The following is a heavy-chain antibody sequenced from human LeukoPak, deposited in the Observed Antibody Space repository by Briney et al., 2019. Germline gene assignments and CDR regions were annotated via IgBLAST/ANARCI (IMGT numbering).Heavy chain of an antibody. CDR2: IHPGDSDT. Sequence: GESLKISCKCSGYSFTSYWIGWVRPLPGKGLEWMGIIHPGDSDTRYSPSFQGQVTISADKSISTAYVQWSSLRASDTAMYYCARQALGYCSGGNCYSDYWGQGTLVSVSS. J-gene: IGHJ4*02. CDR3: ARQALGYCSGGNCYSDY. CDR1: GYSFTSYW. V-gene: IGHV5-51*01. D-gene: IGHD2-15*01.